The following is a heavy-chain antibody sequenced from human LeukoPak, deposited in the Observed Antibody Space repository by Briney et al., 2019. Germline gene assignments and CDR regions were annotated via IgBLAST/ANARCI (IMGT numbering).Heavy chain of an antibody. CDR2: IYTSGST. V-gene: IGHV4-4*07. CDR1: GGSISSYY. J-gene: IGHJ6*03. CDR3: ARGKGYCTSTSCGYCSGGSCYAIYYYYYMDV. D-gene: IGHD2-2*01. Sequence: SETLSLTCTVSGGSISSYYWSWIRQPAGKGLEWIGRIYTSGSTNYNPSLKSRVTMSVDTSKNQFSLKLNSVTAADTAVYYCARGKGYCTSTSCGYCSGGSCYAIYYYYYMDVWGKGTTATVSS.